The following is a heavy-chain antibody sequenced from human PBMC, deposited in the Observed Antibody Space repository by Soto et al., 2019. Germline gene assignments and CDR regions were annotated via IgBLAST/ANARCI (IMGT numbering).Heavy chain of an antibody. D-gene: IGHD3-9*01. Sequence: GGSLRLSCAASGFTFSSYAMSWVRQAPGKGLEWVSAISSSGSTTYYADSVKGRFTISRDNAKNSLYLQMNSLRAEDTAVYYCARDQVLRYFDWSPFDYWGQGTLVTVSS. J-gene: IGHJ4*02. V-gene: IGHV3-23*01. CDR2: ISSSGSTT. CDR1: GFTFSSYA. CDR3: ARDQVLRYFDWSPFDY.